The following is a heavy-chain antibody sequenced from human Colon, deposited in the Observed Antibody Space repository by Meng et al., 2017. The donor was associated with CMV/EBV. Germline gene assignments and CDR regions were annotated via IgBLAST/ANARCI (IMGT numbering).Heavy chain of an antibody. V-gene: IGHV1-46*01. CDR2: VSLIGERP. J-gene: IGHJ5*02. Sequence: ASVKVSCKASGNILSGDYIHWVRQAPGQGLDWVGMVSLIGERPKYAQKFQGRVTMTRGTSTSTFYMELSSLVSEDTAVYYCARMFAASSGWFDPWGQGTLVTVSS. CDR1: GNILSGDY. CDR3: ARMFAASSGWFDP. D-gene: IGHD6-6*01.